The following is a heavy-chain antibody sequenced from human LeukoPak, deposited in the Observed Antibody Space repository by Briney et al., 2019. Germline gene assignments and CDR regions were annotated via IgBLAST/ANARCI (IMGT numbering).Heavy chain of an antibody. Sequence: SETLSLTCTLSGGSITTTTYYWGWIRQPPGKGLEWIGSSYYSGNTYYNPSLKSRLTISIDTSRKQFSLKLSSVTAADTAVYYCASTQVPGGIAVAGPRGXDYXGQGXLVTVS. V-gene: IGHV4-39*01. CDR1: GGSITTTTYY. D-gene: IGHD6-19*01. CDR3: ASTQVPGGIAVAGPRGXDY. J-gene: IGHJ4*02. CDR2: SYYSGNT.